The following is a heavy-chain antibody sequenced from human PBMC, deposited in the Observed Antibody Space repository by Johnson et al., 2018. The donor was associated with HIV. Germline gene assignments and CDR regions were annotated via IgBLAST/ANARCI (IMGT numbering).Heavy chain of an antibody. CDR1: GFTFSSYA. V-gene: IGHV3-30*04. CDR2: ISYDGSTK. J-gene: IGHJ3*02. Sequence: QVQLVESGGGVVQPGRSLRLSCAASGFTFSSYAMHWVRQAPGKGLEWVAFISYDGSTKYYADSVKGRFTISRDNSKNTMSLQRNSPRVEDTAVYYCARVRGGRENAFEIWGQGTMVTVSS. D-gene: IGHD1-26*01. CDR3: ARVRGGRENAFEI.